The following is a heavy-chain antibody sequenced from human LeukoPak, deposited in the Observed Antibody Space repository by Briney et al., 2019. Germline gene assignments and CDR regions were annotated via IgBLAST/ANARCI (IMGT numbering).Heavy chain of an antibody. CDR2: IKPNSGGT. CDR3: ARAHESSGLFDY. CDR1: GYTFIGYY. V-gene: IGHV1-2*02. D-gene: IGHD6-19*01. Sequence: GASVKVSCKASGYTFIGYYIHWVRQAPGQGLEWMGWIKPNSGGTNYAQKFQGRVTMTRDTSITTAYMDLSRLRSDDTAVYYCARAHESSGLFDYWGQGTLVTVSS. J-gene: IGHJ4*02.